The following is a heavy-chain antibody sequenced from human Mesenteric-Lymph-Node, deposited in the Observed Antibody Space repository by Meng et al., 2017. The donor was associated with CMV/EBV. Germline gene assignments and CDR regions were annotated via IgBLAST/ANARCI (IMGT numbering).Heavy chain of an antibody. V-gene: IGHV3-30*04. CDR1: GFTFSSYA. Sequence: GESLKISCAASGFTFSSYAMHWVRQAPGKGLEWVAVISYDGSNKYYADSVKGRFTISRDNSKNTLYLQMNSLRAEDTALYYCAKGEGVEWELLFYFDYWGQGTLVTVSS. CDR3: AKGEGVEWELLFYFDY. J-gene: IGHJ4*02. D-gene: IGHD1-26*01. CDR2: ISYDGSNK.